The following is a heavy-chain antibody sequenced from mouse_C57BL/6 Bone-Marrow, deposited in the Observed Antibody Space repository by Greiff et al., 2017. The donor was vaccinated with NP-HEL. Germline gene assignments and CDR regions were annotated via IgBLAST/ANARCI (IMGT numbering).Heavy chain of an antibody. D-gene: IGHD1-1*01. CDR2: INPSSGYT. V-gene: IGHV1-4*01. J-gene: IGHJ3*01. CDR1: GYTFTSYT. CDR3: ARYGSSPRVLAD. Sequence: QVQLKESGAELARPGASVKMSCKASGYTFTSYTMHWVKQRPGQGLEWIGYINPSSGYTKYNQKFKDKATLTADKSSSTAYMQLSSLTSEDSAVYYCARYGSSPRVLADWGQGTLVTVSA.